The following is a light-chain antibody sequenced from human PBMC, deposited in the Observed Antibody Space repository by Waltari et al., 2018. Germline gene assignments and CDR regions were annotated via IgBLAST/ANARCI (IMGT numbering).Light chain of an antibody. CDR2: KVS. CDR3: MQGTHWPPIT. CDR1: QSLVHSDGNTY. V-gene: IGKV2-30*02. Sequence: DVVMTQSPLSLPVTPGQPASISCRSSQSLVHSDGNTYVNWFQQRPGQSPRRLIYKVSTRDSGVPDRFGGSGSGTDFTLKISRVEAEDVGVYYCMQGTHWPPITFGQGTRLEIK. J-gene: IGKJ5*01.